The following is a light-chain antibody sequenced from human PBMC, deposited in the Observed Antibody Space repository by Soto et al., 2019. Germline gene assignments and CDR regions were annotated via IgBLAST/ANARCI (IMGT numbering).Light chain of an antibody. CDR1: QGVSSK. CDR3: QQYDASPIT. V-gene: IGKV3-15*01. J-gene: IGKJ5*01. Sequence: EIVVTQSPATLSVSPGERATLSCSTSQGVSSKIAWYQQKPGQAPSLLIYAALIRATGVPARFSGSGSETDCSLTISRLEPEDVAIYYCQQYDASPITLGQGTRLEIK. CDR2: AAL.